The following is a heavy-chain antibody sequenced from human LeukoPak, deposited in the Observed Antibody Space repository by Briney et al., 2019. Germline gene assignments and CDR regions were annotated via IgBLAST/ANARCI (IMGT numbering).Heavy chain of an antibody. CDR1: GGSISSSSYY. Sequence: PSETLSLTCTVSGGSISSSSYYWGWIRHPPGKGLEWIGSIYYSGSTYYNPSLKSRVTISVDTSKNQFSLKLSSVTAADTAVYYCASLRQYQLPYYYYYYYMDVWGKGTTVTVSS. CDR2: IYYSGST. CDR3: ASLRQYQLPYYYYYYYMDV. V-gene: IGHV4-39*01. J-gene: IGHJ6*03. D-gene: IGHD2-2*01.